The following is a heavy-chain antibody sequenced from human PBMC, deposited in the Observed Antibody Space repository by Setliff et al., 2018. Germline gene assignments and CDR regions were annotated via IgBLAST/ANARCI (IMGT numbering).Heavy chain of an antibody. CDR1: GYTFTSYG. J-gene: IGHJ4*02. D-gene: IGHD6-6*01. CDR3: ARGSSSGYYFDY. CDR2: ISAYNGNT. Sequence: SVQVSCKASGYTFTSYGISWVRQAPGQGLEWMGWISAYNGNTNYAQKLQGRVTMTTDTSPSTAYMELRSLRSDDTAVYYCARGSSSGYYFDYWGQGALVTVSS. V-gene: IGHV1-18*01.